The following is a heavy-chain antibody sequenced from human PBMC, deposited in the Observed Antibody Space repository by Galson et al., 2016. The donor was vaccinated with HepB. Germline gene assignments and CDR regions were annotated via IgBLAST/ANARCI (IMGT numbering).Heavy chain of an antibody. CDR1: GDSVSSNSAA. J-gene: IGHJ6*02. CDR3: AELVAYDDINGMDV. CDR2: TYYRSKWYN. Sequence: CAISGDSVSSNSAAWNWVRQSPSRGLEWLGRTYYRSKWYNDYAVSVKSRITINPDTSKKQFSLQLNSVTTEDTAVYYCAELVAYDDINGMDVWGQGTTVTVSS. D-gene: IGHD3-16*01. V-gene: IGHV6-1*01.